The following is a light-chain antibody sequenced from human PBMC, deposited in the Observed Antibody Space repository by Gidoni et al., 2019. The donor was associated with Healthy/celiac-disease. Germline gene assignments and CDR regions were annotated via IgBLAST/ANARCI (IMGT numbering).Light chain of an antibody. Sequence: EIVLTQSPGTLSLSPGERATLSCRASQSVSSSYLAWYQQKPGQAPRLLIYGASSRATGIPDRFSGSGSGTDFTLTISRLEPEGFAVYYCHQYGSSRLTFGGGTKVEIK. J-gene: IGKJ4*01. CDR2: GAS. CDR1: QSVSSSY. CDR3: HQYGSSRLT. V-gene: IGKV3-20*01.